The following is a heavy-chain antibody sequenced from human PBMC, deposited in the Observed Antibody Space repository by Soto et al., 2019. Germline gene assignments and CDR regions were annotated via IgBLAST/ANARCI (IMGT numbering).Heavy chain of an antibody. J-gene: IGHJ4*02. D-gene: IGHD3-10*01. CDR1: GFSLSSSGVG. CDR2: IYWDDDR. V-gene: IGHV2-5*02. Sequence: QITLKESGPTLVKPTQTLTLTCTFSGFSLSSSGVGVGWIRQPPGKALEWLALIYWDDDRRYMPSLTSRLTITEDTSKNSVVLTLTTIDPVDTATYLSARSRKFYGSGSYYRDYWGQGTLVTVSS. CDR3: ARSRKFYGSGSYYRDY.